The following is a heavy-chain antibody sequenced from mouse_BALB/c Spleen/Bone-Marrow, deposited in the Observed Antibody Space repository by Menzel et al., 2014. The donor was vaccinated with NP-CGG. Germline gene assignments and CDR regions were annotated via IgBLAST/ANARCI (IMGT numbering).Heavy chain of an antibody. CDR2: INPSTGYT. J-gene: IGHJ4*01. Sequence: QVQLQQSEAELAKPGASVKMSCKASGYTFTSYWMHWVKQRPGQGLEWIGYINPSTGYTEYNQKFKDKATLTADKSSSTAYMQLSSLTSEDSAVYYCARTYAMDYWGQGTSVTVSS. CDR1: GYTFTSYW. V-gene: IGHV1-7*01. CDR3: ARTYAMDY.